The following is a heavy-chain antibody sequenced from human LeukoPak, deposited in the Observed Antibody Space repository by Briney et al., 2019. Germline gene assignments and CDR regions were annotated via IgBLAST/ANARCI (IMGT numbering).Heavy chain of an antibody. V-gene: IGHV3-23*01. CDR3: AKASTGTNYFDY. CDR1: GYTFSSYA. CDR2: ISGSGGST. J-gene: IGHJ4*02. Sequence: GGSLRLSCAASGYTFSSYAMSWVRQAPGKGLEWVSAISGSGGSTYYADSVKGRFTISRDNSKNTLYLQMNSLRAEDTAVYYCAKASTGTNYFDYWGQGTLVTVSS. D-gene: IGHD1-1*01.